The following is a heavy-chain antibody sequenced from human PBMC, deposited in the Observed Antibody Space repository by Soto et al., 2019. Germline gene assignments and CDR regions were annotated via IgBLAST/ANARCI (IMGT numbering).Heavy chain of an antibody. CDR3: ARGVPAAGTDWFDP. J-gene: IGHJ5*02. V-gene: IGHV4-61*02. CDR1: GHSISSNYY. CDR2: VSSTGSS. Sequence: SETLSLTCAVSGHSISSNYYWSWIRQSAEKRLEWIGRVSSTGSSYYNPSLKSRVTISVDTSKNQVSLNLTSVTAADTAVYYCARGVPAAGTDWFDPWGQGTLITVSS. D-gene: IGHD6-13*01.